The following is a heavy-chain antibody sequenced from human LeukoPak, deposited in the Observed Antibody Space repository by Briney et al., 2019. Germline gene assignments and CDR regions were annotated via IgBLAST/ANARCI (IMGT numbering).Heavy chain of an antibody. CDR2: ISWDGGST. CDR3: AKDIHGEAAGHFDY. V-gene: IGHV3-43D*03. J-gene: IGHJ4*02. CDR1: GFTFDDYA. D-gene: IGHD6-13*01. Sequence: PGGSLRLSCAASGFTFDDYAMHWVRQAPGKGLEWVSLISWDGGSTYYADSVKGRFTISRDNSKNSLYLQMNSLRAEDTALYYCAKDIHGEAAGHFDYWGQGTLVTVSS.